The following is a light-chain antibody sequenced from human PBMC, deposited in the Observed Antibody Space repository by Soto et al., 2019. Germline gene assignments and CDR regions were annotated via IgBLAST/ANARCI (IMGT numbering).Light chain of an antibody. J-gene: IGKJ2*01. CDR3: QQGHSTPYT. CDR1: QTISSW. CDR2: AAS. Sequence: DIQMTQSPSTLSASVGDRVTITCRASQTISSWLAWYQQKPGKAPKLLIYAASSLESGVPSRFSGSGSGTEFTLTISNLQPDDFATYHCQQGHSTPYTFGQGTRLEI. V-gene: IGKV1-5*01.